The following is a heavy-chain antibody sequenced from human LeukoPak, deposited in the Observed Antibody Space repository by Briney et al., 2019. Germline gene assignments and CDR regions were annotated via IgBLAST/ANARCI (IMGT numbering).Heavy chain of an antibody. V-gene: IGHV3-21*04. D-gene: IGHD5-24*01. CDR1: GFTFSSYS. CDR2: ISSSSSYI. J-gene: IGHJ4*02. CDR3: AKDRSERWLQLGYFDY. Sequence: TGGSLRLSCAASGFTFSSYSMNWVRQAPGKGLEWVSSISSSSSYIYYADSVKGRFTISRDNAKNSLYLQMNSLRAEDTAVYYCAKDRSERWLQLGYFDYWGQGTLVTVSS.